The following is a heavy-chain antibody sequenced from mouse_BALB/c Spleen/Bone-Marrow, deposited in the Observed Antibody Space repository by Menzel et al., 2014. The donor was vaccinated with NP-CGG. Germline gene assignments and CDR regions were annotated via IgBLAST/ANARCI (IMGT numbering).Heavy chain of an antibody. CDR1: GFDFRRYW. V-gene: IGHV4-1*02. CDR2: INPESSTI. D-gene: IGHD2-3*01. J-gene: IGHJ2*01. Sequence: EVKLVESGGGLVQPGGSLKLSCAASGFDFRRYWMSWVRQALGKGLEWIGEINPESSTINYTPSLKDKFITSRDNAKNTLYLQMSKVRSEDTALYYCARLGYYGYFVDWGQGPTLTVSS. CDR3: ARLGYYGYFVD.